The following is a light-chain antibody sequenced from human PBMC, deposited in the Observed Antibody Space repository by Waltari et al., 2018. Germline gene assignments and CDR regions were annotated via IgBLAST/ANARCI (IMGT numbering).Light chain of an antibody. CDR3: QQYNNWPPIT. CDR2: GAS. J-gene: IGKJ5*01. Sequence: EIVMTQSPGILSVSPGERATLSCRASQSVSNKLAWYQQKPGQAPRLLISGASNRATGIPDRFSGSGSGTAFTLTISSVRSEDLAVYYCQQYNNWPPITFGQGTRLDLK. V-gene: IGKV3-15*01. CDR1: QSVSNK.